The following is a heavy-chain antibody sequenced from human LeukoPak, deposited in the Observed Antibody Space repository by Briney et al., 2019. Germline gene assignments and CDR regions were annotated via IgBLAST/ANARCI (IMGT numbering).Heavy chain of an antibody. CDR1: GFTFDDYG. CDR3: ARVGDSSGYYRH. J-gene: IGHJ4*02. Sequence: PGGSLRLSCAASGFTFDDYGMSWVRQAPGKGLEWVSGINWNGGSTGYADSVKGRFTISRDNSKNTLYLQMNSLRAEDTAVYYCARVGDSSGYYRHWGQGTLVTVSS. V-gene: IGHV3-20*04. CDR2: INWNGGST. D-gene: IGHD3-22*01.